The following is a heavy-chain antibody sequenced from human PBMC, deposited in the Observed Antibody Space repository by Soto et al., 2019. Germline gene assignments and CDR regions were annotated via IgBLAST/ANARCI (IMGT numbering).Heavy chain of an antibody. V-gene: IGHV1-69*01. CDR1: GGIFSTYA. Sequence: QVQLVQSGAEVKKPGSSVKVSCKASGGIFSTYAISWLRQAPGQGLEWMGGIIPLFGTPNYAQRFQGRVTITADASTSTAYMELSRLGSEDKAVYYCARDRDDYGSGNYYNRIDFWGQGPLVTVSS. J-gene: IGHJ4*02. CDR2: IIPLFGTP. CDR3: ARDRDDYGSGNYYNRIDF. D-gene: IGHD3-10*01.